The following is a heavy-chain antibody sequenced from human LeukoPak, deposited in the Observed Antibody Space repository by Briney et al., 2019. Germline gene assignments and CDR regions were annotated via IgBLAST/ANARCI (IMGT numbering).Heavy chain of an antibody. Sequence: ASVKVSCKASGYTFTDYHLHWVRQAPGQGLEWKRWINPNSGGTNYAQKFQGRVTMTRDTSINTAYMELSRVRSDDTAVYYCARDIRPRVESFDYWGQGTLVTVSS. CDR2: INPNSGGT. CDR1: GYTFTDYH. D-gene: IGHD3-3*01. CDR3: ARDIRPRVESFDY. V-gene: IGHV1-2*02. J-gene: IGHJ4*02.